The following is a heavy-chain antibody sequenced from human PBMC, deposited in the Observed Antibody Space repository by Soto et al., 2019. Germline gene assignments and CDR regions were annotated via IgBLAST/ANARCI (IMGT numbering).Heavy chain of an antibody. V-gene: IGHV3-30*18. CDR1: GFTFSSYG. J-gene: IGHJ6*02. Sequence: QPGGSLRLSCAASGFTFSSYGMHWVRQAPGKGLEWVAVISYDGSNKYYADSVKGRFTISRDNSKNTLYLQMNSLRAEDTAVYYCAKSQQQLVLYYYYGMDVWGQGTTVTVSS. CDR3: AKSQQQLVLYYYYGMDV. D-gene: IGHD6-13*01. CDR2: ISYDGSNK.